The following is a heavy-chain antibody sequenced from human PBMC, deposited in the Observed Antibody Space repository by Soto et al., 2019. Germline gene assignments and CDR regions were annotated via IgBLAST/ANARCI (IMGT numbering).Heavy chain of an antibody. V-gene: IGHV1-18*01. CDR2: ISGYNGNT. CDR1: GYTFASSG. CDR3: ARDLGGQIVDY. J-gene: IGHJ4*02. D-gene: IGHD1-26*01. Sequence: ASVKVFLTPFGYTFASSGISLVRQAPGQGLEWMGWISGYNGNTKYAQKLQGRVTMTTDTSTSTAYMELRSLRSDATAVYYCARDLGGQIVDYWGQGTLVTVSS.